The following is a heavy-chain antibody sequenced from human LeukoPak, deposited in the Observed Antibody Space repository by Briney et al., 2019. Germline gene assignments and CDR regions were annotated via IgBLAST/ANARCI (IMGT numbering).Heavy chain of an antibody. V-gene: IGHV4-59*08. CDR1: GISINSHY. CDR2: IYGSGRT. D-gene: IGHD3-9*01. J-gene: IGHJ4*02. CDR3: ARHKGDILTGYSY. Sequence: SETLSLTCTVSGISINSHYLNWIRQPPGKGLEWIGHIYGSGRTNYNPSLKSRVTISVDTSKNQFSLKLSSVTAADTAVYYCARHKGDILTGYSYWGQGTLVTVSS.